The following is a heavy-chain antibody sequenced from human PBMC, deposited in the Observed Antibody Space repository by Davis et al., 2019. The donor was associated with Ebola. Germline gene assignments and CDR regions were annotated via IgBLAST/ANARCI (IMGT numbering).Heavy chain of an antibody. CDR2: VSGTGGTT. J-gene: IGHJ4*02. Sequence: PGGSLRLSCAASGVTFLNYAMSWVRQAPGKGLEWVSSVSGTGGTTYYADFVEGRFTISRDNTKNTRHLQMNSLRVEDSAIYYCAKDADEDDYGLFDYWGQGALVTVSS. D-gene: IGHD4-17*01. CDR1: GVTFLNYA. CDR3: AKDADEDDYGLFDY. V-gene: IGHV3-23*01.